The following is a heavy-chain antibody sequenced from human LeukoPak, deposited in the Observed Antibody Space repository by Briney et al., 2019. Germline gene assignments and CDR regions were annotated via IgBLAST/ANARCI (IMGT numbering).Heavy chain of an antibody. CDR1: GFTFDDYA. J-gene: IGHJ4*02. CDR3: AKDVHSSSSGLGY. D-gene: IGHD6-6*01. V-gene: IGHV3-43D*04. Sequence: GGSLRLSCAASGFTFDDYAMYWVRQTPGKGLEWVSLISWDGGSTYFADSVKGRFTISRDNSKNSLYLQMNSLRPEDSALYYCAKDVHSSSSGLGYWGQGTLVTVSS. CDR2: ISWDGGST.